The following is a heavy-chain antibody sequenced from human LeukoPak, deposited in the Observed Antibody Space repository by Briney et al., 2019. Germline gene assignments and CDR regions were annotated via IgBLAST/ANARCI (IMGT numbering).Heavy chain of an antibody. CDR2: IKQDGSEK. CDR3: AKDRDDYVWGSNFDY. Sequence: PGGSLRLSCAASGFTFSSYWMSWVRQAPGKGLEWVANIKQDGSEKYYVDSVKGRFTISRDNAKNSLYLQMNSLRAEDTAVYYCAKDRDDYVWGSNFDYWGQGTLVTVSS. J-gene: IGHJ4*02. CDR1: GFTFSSYW. V-gene: IGHV3-7*01. D-gene: IGHD3-16*01.